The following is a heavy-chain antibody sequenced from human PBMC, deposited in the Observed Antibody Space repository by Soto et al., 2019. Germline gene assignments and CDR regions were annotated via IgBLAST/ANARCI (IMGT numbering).Heavy chain of an antibody. J-gene: IGHJ6*02. Sequence: SETLSLTCTVSGDSVDNLYWSWIRQPPGKGLEWIGYIYYNPSLKSRVTISVGTSRNQFSLKLSSVTAADTAVYYCAASCVGCGGFNYYGIDVWGQGTTVTVSS. V-gene: IGHV4-59*02. CDR2: IY. CDR3: AASCVGCGGFNYYGIDV. CDR1: GDSVDNLY. D-gene: IGHD2-21*01.